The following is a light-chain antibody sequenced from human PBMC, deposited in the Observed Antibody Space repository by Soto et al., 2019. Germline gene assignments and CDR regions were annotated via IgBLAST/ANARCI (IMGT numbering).Light chain of an antibody. V-gene: IGLV2-14*03. CDR2: DVT. J-gene: IGLJ1*01. Sequence: QSVLTQPASVSGSPGQSITISCTGTSSDVGGYNYVSWYQQYPGRAPKLMIYDVTYRPSGVSNRFSASKSGNTASLTISGLQAEDEADYSCSSYRSGSIPCVFGPGTKVTVL. CDR1: SSDVGGYNY. CDR3: SSYRSGSIPCV.